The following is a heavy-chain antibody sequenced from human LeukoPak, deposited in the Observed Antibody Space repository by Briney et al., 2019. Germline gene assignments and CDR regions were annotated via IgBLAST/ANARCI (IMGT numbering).Heavy chain of an antibody. J-gene: IGHJ4*02. V-gene: IGHV4-31*11. CDR3: ARGRIAVAGTKNYFDY. Sequence: PSETLSLTCAVYGGSFSGYYWSWIRQHPGKGLEWIGYIYYSGSTYYNPSLKSRVTISVDTSKNQFSLKLSSVTAADTAVYYCARGRIAVAGTKNYFDYWGQGTLVTVSS. D-gene: IGHD6-19*01. CDR1: GGSFSGYY. CDR2: IYYSGST.